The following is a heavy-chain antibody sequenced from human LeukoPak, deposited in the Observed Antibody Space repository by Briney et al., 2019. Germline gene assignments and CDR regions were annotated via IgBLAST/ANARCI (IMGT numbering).Heavy chain of an antibody. J-gene: IGHJ4*02. Sequence: PSETLSLTCTVSGDSISSGNYWGWIRQPPGKGLEWIGSIFHTGSTYFNLSLKSRVTISVDTSKNQFSLKLSSVTAADTAVYYCARDLKGSSGWYDYWGQGTLVTVSS. CDR3: ARDLKGSSGWYDY. CDR1: GDSISSGNY. CDR2: IFHTGST. D-gene: IGHD6-19*01. V-gene: IGHV4-38-2*02.